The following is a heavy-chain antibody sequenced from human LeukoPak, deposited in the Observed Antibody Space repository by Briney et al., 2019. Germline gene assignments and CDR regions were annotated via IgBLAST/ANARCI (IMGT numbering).Heavy chain of an antibody. Sequence: PGGSLRLSCAASGFTFSSYSMNWVRQAPGKGLEWVSYISSNSSTIYYADSVKGRFTISRDNAKNSLYLQMNSLRAEDTAVYYCARDDGYYYGSGSYRTTRTEYYFDYWGQGTLVTVSS. V-gene: IGHV3-48*04. CDR2: ISSNSSTI. CDR1: GFTFSSYS. D-gene: IGHD3-10*01. CDR3: ARDDGYYYGSGSYRTTRTEYYFDY. J-gene: IGHJ4*02.